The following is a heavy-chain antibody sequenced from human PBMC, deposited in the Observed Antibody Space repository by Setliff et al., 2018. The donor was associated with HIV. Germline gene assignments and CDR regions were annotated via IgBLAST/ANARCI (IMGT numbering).Heavy chain of an antibody. Sequence: PSETLSLTCTVSGGSMTSSNYYWGWIRQSPGRGLEWIGSISSSGSTTYHPSLRSRVTVSAATSKNQFSLKLTSVTAADTAVYFCARHYPPYHSGAYYFDLWSQGTLVTVSS. CDR1: GGSMTSSNYY. CDR3: ARHYPPYHSGAYYFDL. J-gene: IGHJ4*02. CDR2: ISSSGST. D-gene: IGHD6-19*01. V-gene: IGHV4-39*07.